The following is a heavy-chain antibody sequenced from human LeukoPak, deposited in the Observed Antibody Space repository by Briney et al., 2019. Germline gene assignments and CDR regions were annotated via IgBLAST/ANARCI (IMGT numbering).Heavy chain of an antibody. CDR2: IYYSGST. CDR1: GGSISSYY. Sequence: WETLSLTCTVSGGSISSYYWSWLRQPPGKGLEWIGYIYYSGSTNYNPSLKSRVTISLDTSKNQFSLKLGSVTAADTAVYFCARQSGSSWYADAFDVWGQGTMVTVSS. D-gene: IGHD6-13*01. CDR3: ARQSGSSWYADAFDV. J-gene: IGHJ3*01. V-gene: IGHV4-59*08.